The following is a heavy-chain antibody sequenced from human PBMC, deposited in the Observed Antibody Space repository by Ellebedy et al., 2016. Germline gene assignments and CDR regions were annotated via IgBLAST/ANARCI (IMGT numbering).Heavy chain of an antibody. CDR2: INSDGSST. J-gene: IGHJ2*01. D-gene: IGHD4-17*01. Sequence: GESLKISCAASGFTFSSYWMHWVRQAPGKGLVWVSRINSDGSSTSYADSVKGRFTISRDNAKNTLYLQMNSLRAEDTAVYYCARVTTVTPSYWYFDLWGRGTLVTVSS. CDR3: ARVTTVTPSYWYFDL. CDR1: GFTFSSYW. V-gene: IGHV3-74*01.